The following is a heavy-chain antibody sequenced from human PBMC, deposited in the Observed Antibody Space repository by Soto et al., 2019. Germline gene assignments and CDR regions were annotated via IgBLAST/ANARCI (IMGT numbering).Heavy chain of an antibody. V-gene: IGHV2-70*11. Sequence: SGPTLVHPTQTLTLTCTFSGFSLSTSGMCVSWIRQPPGKALEWLARIDWDDDKYYSTSLKTRLTISKDTSKNQVVLTMTNMDPVDTATYYCARTLHCSSTSCYAEGVDYWGQGTLVTVSS. CDR1: GFSLSTSGMC. CDR2: IDWDDDK. CDR3: ARTLHCSSTSCYAEGVDY. D-gene: IGHD2-2*01. J-gene: IGHJ4*02.